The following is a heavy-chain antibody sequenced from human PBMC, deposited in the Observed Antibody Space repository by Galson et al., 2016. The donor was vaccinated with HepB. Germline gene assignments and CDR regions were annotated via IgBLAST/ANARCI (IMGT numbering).Heavy chain of an antibody. CDR3: ARDVAYEALNC. V-gene: IGHV3-7*01. J-gene: IGHJ4*02. Sequence: LRLSCAGSGFSLSAYWMVWVRQAPGKGLEWVANINRDGSEKYSVEGRFSISRDHAKNSLSLQMDSLRAEDTAVYYCARDVAYEALNCWGQGTLVTVSS. CDR1: GFSLSAYW. D-gene: IGHD3-22*01. CDR2: INRDGSEK.